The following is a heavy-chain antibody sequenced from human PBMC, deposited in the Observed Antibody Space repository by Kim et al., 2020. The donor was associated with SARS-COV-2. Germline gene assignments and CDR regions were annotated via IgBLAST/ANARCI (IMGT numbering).Heavy chain of an antibody. Sequence: SETLSLTCAVSGGSISSSNWWSWVRQPPGKGLEWIGEIYHSGSTNYNPSLKSRVTISVDKSKNQFSLKLSSVTAADTAVYYCARRSALSYYYGSGAALTFEYYFDYWGQGTLVTVSS. V-gene: IGHV4-4*02. J-gene: IGHJ4*02. D-gene: IGHD3-10*01. CDR1: GGSISSSNW. CDR2: IYHSGST. CDR3: ARRSALSYYYGSGAALTFEYYFDY.